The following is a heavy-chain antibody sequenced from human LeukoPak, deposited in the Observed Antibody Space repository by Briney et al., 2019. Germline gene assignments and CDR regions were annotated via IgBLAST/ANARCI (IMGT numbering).Heavy chain of an antibody. V-gene: IGHV4-39*01. J-gene: IGHJ4*02. CDR2: ISLGGST. Sequence: SETLSLTCTVSGGSISSNSNYWAWIRQPPGRGLEWIGSISLGGSTYYSPSLESRVTISVDTSKNQFSLRLSSVTAADTAVYYCARQALWFFDHWGQGTLVPVSS. CDR1: GGSISSNSNY. CDR3: ARQALWFFDH. D-gene: IGHD2-21*01.